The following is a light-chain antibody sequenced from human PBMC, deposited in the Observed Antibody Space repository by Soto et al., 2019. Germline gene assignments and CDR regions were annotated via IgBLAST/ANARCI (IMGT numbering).Light chain of an antibody. CDR1: QSISTF. Sequence: DIQLTQSPASLSASVGDRVIITCRASQSISTFLNWYQVKPGRAPKLLVFDASSRQGWVPSRIRGSGSATKCTLTITDLQPEDFATYYCQQNYMTPWTFGQGTTVDI. V-gene: IGKV1-39*01. CDR2: DAS. CDR3: QQNYMTPWT. J-gene: IGKJ1*01.